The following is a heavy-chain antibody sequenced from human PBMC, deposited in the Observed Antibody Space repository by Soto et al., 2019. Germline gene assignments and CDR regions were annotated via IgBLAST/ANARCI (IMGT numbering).Heavy chain of an antibody. D-gene: IGHD2-2*01. V-gene: IGHV3-9*01. Sequence: EVQLVESGGGLVQPGRSLRLSCAASGFTFNDYAMHWVRQAPGKGLEWVSGVGWSGGSIGYADSVRGRFTIFRDNAKNSLYLQMNSLRPEDTAVYFCVKDRGYCSSVSCSIQISNWGQGTLVTVSS. CDR2: VGWSGGSI. J-gene: IGHJ4*02. CDR3: VKDRGYCSSVSCSIQISN. CDR1: GFTFNDYA.